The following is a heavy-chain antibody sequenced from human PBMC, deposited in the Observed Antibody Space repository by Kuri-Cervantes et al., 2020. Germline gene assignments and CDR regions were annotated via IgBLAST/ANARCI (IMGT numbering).Heavy chain of an antibody. J-gene: IGHJ4*02. CDR1: GFTFSSYW. CDR2: IKQDGNEK. V-gene: IGHV3-7*01. Sequence: GGSLRLSCAASGFTFSSYWMSWVRQAPGKGLEWVANIKQDGNEKYYVDSVKGRFTISRDNAKSSLFLQMNSLRAEDTAVYYCARDLGEVEYGDLLYYFDYWGQGTLVTVSS. D-gene: IGHD3-16*01. CDR3: ARDLGEVEYGDLLYYFDY.